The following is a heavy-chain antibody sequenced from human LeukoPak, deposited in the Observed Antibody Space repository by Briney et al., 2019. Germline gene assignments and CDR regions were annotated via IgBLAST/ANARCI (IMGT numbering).Heavy chain of an antibody. V-gene: IGHV3-11*04. D-gene: IGHD3-22*01. CDR1: GFTFSDYY. J-gene: IGHJ4*02. CDR3: ARETPYYYDSSGHLDY. Sequence: SGGSLRLSCAASGFTFSDYYMSWIRQAPGKGLEWASYISSSGSTIYYADSVKGRFTISRDNAKNSLYLQMNSLRAEDTAVYYCARETPYYYDSSGHLDYWGQGTLVTVSS. CDR2: ISSSGSTI.